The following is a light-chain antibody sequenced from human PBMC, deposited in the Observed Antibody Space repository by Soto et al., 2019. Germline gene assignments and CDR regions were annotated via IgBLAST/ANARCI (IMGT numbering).Light chain of an antibody. J-gene: IGKJ4*01. CDR1: QDISSH. CDR3: QQVKTYPLT. CDR2: AAS. V-gene: IGKV1-9*01. Sequence: DIQLTQSPSFLSASVGDRVTITCRASQDISSHLAWYQQKPGKAPKLLIYAASTLQSGVPSGFGGSGSGTAFTLTLTSLQPEDFATYYCQQVKTYPLTFGGGTKVEIK.